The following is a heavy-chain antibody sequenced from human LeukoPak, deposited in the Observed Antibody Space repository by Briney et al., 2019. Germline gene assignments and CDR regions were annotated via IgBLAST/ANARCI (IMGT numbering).Heavy chain of an antibody. CDR1: GFTFSSYE. J-gene: IGHJ4*02. CDR3: ARDYYLDY. Sequence: GGSLRLSCAASGFTFSSYEMNWVRQAPGKGLEWLSYISSGGSTIYYADSVKGRFTVSRDNAKNSLFLQMNSLRAEDTAVYYCARDYYLDYWGQGTLVTVSS. CDR2: ISSGGSTI. V-gene: IGHV3-48*03.